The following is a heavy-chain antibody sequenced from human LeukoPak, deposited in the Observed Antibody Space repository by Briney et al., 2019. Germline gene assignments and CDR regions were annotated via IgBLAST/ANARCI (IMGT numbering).Heavy chain of an antibody. D-gene: IGHD5-18*01. V-gene: IGHV4-59*05. Sequence: SETLSLTCTVSGGSISSYYWSWIRQPPGKGLEWIGSIYYSGSTYYNPSLKSRVTISVGTSKNQFSLKLSSVTAADTAVYYCARQDTAMVIRGFDYWGQGTLVTVSS. CDR1: GGSISSYY. J-gene: IGHJ4*02. CDR2: IYYSGST. CDR3: ARQDTAMVIRGFDY.